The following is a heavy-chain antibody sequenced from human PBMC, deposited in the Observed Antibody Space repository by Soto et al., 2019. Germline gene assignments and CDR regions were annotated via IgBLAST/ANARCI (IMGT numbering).Heavy chain of an antibody. Sequence: EVQLKESGGGLVQPGGSLRLSCAASGFTFSRYSMNWVRQAPGKGLEWVSFISSSGRTIYYAASVKGRFTISRDNATHSLNLQMINLRHEDTAVYYCASARDYGANTPYFESWGPGTLVTVST. D-gene: IGHD4-17*01. CDR3: ASARDYGANTPYFES. V-gene: IGHV3-48*02. CDR2: ISSSGRTI. J-gene: IGHJ4*02. CDR1: GFTFSRYS.